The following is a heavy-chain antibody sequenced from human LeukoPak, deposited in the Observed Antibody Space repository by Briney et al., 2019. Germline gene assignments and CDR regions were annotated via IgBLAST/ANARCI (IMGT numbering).Heavy chain of an antibody. CDR1: GYTFTSYD. CDR3: ATVPIAAAGTQVGY. D-gene: IGHD6-13*01. Sequence: ASVKVSCKASGYTFTSYDINWVRQATGQGLEWMGWMNPNSGNTGYAQKFQGRVTMTRNTSISTAYMELSSLRSEDTAVYYCATVPIAAAGTQVGYWGQGTLVTVSS. CDR2: MNPNSGNT. J-gene: IGHJ4*02. V-gene: IGHV1-8*02.